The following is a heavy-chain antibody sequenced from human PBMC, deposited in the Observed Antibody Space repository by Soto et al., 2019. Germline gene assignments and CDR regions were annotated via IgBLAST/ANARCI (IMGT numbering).Heavy chain of an antibody. CDR2: IIPIFGTA. V-gene: IGHV1-69*13. Sequence: AVKVSCKASGGTFSSDAISWVRQAPGQGLEWMGGIIPIFGTANYAQKFQGRVTITADESTSTAYMELSSLRSEDTAVYYCARFDPPSRRYYFDYWGQGALVTVSS. J-gene: IGHJ4*02. CDR3: ARFDPPSRRYYFDY. D-gene: IGHD3-9*01. CDR1: GGTFSSDA.